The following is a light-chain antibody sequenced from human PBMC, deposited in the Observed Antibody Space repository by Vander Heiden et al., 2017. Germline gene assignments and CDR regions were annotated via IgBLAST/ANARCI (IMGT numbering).Light chain of an antibody. CDR1: HSVSSN. CDR2: GAS. Sequence: EIVMRQSPAPLSVSPGERATLSRRASHSVSSNFASYQQKPGQAPRLLIYGASTSATGIPARFSSSGSGTEFTLTISSLQSEDFAVYYCQQYNNWPPWTFGQGTKVEIK. CDR3: QQYNNWPPWT. V-gene: IGKV3-15*01. J-gene: IGKJ1*01.